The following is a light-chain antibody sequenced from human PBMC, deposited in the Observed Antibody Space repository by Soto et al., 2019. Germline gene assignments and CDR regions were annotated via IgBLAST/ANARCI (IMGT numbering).Light chain of an antibody. Sequence: DIHMTQSPSSLSAFLGDRVTITCRAGQTISNYLNWYQHKPGPAPTLLIYAAYSFHSAVPSTFSGSGSGTDSTLTITSLQPEAFATSYCQKRYSHHSLTFGQGTRLEIK. V-gene: IGKV1-39*01. CDR3: QKRYSHHSLT. J-gene: IGKJ5*01. CDR2: AAY. CDR1: QTISNY.